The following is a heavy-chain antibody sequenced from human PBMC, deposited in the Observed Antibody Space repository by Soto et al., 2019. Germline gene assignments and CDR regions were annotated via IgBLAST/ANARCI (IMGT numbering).Heavy chain of an antibody. CDR3: AREGSGSYYYFDY. Sequence: ASVKVSCKASGYTFTSYAMHWVRQAPGQRLEWMGWINAGNGNTKYSQKFQGRVTITRDTSASTAYMELSSLRSEDTAVYYCAREGSGSYYYFDYWGQGTLVTVSS. D-gene: IGHD3-10*01. V-gene: IGHV1-3*01. CDR2: INAGNGNT. CDR1: GYTFTSYA. J-gene: IGHJ4*02.